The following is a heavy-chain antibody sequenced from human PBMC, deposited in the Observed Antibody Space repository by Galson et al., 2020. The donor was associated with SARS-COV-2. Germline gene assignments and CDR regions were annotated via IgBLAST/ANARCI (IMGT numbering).Heavy chain of an antibody. D-gene: IGHD3-10*01. CDR1: GDTISSTTYS. V-gene: IGHV4-39*01. CDR2: IFDGGPT. CDR3: ARHYYFGSGTYVPFDY. Sequence: SDTLSLTCTVSGDTISSTTYSWAWIRQPPGRGLEWIGSIFDGGPTYYNPLLKVRVTISLETSKNQLSLKVCHASVADTAGSYCARHYYFGSGTYVPFDYWGQGTLVTVSS. J-gene: IGHJ4*02.